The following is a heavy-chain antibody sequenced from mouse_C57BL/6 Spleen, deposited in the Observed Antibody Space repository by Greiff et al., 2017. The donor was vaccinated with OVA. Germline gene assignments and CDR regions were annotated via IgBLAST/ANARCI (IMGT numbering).Heavy chain of an antibody. CDR3: TGGITTVVATRYFDV. CDR2: IDPENGDT. Sequence: VQLQQSGAELVRPGASVKLSCTASGFNIKDDYMHWVKQRPEQGLEWIGWIDPENGDTEYASKFQGKATITADTSSNTAYLQLSSLTSEDTAVYYCTGGITTVVATRYFDVWGTGTAVTVSS. J-gene: IGHJ1*03. CDR1: GFNIKDDY. D-gene: IGHD1-1*01. V-gene: IGHV14-4*01.